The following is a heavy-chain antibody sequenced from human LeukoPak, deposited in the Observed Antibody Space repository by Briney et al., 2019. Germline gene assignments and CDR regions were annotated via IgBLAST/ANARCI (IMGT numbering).Heavy chain of an antibody. Sequence: PPETLSLTCTVSGGSISSYYWSWIRQPPGKGLEWIGYIYYSGSTNYNPSLKSRVTTSVDTSKNQFSLKLSSVTAADTAVYYCARTLEGFDPWGQGTLVTVSS. V-gene: IGHV4-59*01. CDR3: ARTLEGFDP. CDR1: GGSISSYY. CDR2: IYYSGST. J-gene: IGHJ5*02.